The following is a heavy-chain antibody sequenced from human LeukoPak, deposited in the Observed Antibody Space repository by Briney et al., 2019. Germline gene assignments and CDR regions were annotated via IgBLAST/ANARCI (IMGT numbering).Heavy chain of an antibody. CDR3: AKGRYSSSSVYYFDY. V-gene: IGHV3-23*01. Sequence: GGSLRLSCAASGFTFSSYAMSWVRQAPGKGLEWVSAISNSGGSTYYADSVKGRFTISRDNSKITLSLQMNSLRAEDTAVYYCAKGRYSSSSVYYFDYWGQGTLVTVSS. CDR2: ISNSGGST. CDR1: GFTFSSYA. D-gene: IGHD6-6*01. J-gene: IGHJ4*02.